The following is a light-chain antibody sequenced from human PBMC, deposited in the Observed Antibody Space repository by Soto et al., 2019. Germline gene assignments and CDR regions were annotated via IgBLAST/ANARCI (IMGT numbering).Light chain of an antibody. CDR2: GAS. CDR3: QQYGSSPQT. V-gene: IGKV3-20*01. Sequence: EIVFTQSPGTPSLSPGERATPSRRASQSVSSSYLAWYQQKPGQAPRLLIYGASSRATGIPDRFSGSGSGTDFTLTISRLEPEDFAVYYCQQYGSSPQTFGQGTKVDIK. J-gene: IGKJ1*01. CDR1: QSVSSSY.